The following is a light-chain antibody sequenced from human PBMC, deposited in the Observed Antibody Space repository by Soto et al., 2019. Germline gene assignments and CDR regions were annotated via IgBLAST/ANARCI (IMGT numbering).Light chain of an antibody. V-gene: IGLV2-14*01. CDR3: SSYTSSSTWV. CDR1: SSDVGGYDY. CDR2: DVS. Sequence: QSVLTQPASVSGSPGQSITISCTGTSSDVGGYDYVSWYQQHPSKAPKLMIYDVSNRPSGVSNRFSGSKSGNTASLTISGLQAEDEADYYCSSYTSSSTWVFGGGTKLTVL. J-gene: IGLJ3*02.